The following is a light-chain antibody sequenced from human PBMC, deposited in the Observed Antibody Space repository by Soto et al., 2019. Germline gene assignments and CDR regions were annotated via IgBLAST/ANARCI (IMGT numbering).Light chain of an antibody. J-gene: IGLJ2*01. CDR3: CSYAGSYTFVV. Sequence: QSALTQPASVSGSPGQSITISCTGTSSDVASYNYVSWYQHHPGKAPKLMIYEVSNRPSGVSNRFSGSKSGNTASLTISGLQAEDEADYYCCSYAGSYTFVVFGGGTKLTVL. V-gene: IGLV2-14*01. CDR1: SSDVASYNY. CDR2: EVS.